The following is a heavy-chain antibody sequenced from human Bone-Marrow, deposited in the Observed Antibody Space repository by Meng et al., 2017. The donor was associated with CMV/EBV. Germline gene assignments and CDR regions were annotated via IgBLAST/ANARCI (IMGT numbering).Heavy chain of an antibody. CDR1: GYTFATYG. D-gene: IGHD7-27*01. V-gene: IGHV1-18*01. J-gene: IGHJ3*02. CDR2: ISTYNANT. CDR3: ARGTTVGLGIGAFDI. Sequence: ASVKVSCKTSGYTFATYGISWVRQAPGQGLEWMGWISTYNANTNYAQNLQGRVTMTTDTSTTTVYMELRSLTSDDTAVYYCARGTTVGLGIGAFDIWGQGTMVTVSS.